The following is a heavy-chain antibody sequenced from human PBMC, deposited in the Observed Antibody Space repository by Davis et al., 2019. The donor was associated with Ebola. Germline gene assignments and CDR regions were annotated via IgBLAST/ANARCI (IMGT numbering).Heavy chain of an antibody. V-gene: IGHV7-4-1*02. CDR1: GYTFTSYA. CDR3: AGEKFGVDPHGMDV. J-gene: IGHJ6*04. CDR2: INTNTGNP. D-gene: IGHD3-3*01. Sequence: ASVKVSCKASGYTFTSYAMNWVRQAPGQGLEWMGWINTNTGNPTYAQGFTGRFVFSLDTSVSTAYLQISSLEAEDTAVYYCAGEKFGVDPHGMDVWGKGTTVTVSS.